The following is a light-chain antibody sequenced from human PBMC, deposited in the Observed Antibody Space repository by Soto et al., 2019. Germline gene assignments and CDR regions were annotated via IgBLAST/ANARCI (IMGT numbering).Light chain of an antibody. CDR2: VVT. J-gene: IGLJ1*01. V-gene: IGLV2-14*03. Sequence: SVLSQPASLSGTPGQWTTIACSGTSSHVGGYNYVSWYQHHPGKAPKLMIYVVTNRPSGVSNRFSGSTSGITASLTISGLQTEDEADNYCRSYTSSNTYVFGTGTKVTAL. CDR1: SSHVGGYNY. CDR3: RSYTSSNTYV.